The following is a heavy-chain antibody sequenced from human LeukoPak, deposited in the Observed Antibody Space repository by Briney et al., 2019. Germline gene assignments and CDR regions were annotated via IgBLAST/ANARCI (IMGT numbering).Heavy chain of an antibody. CDR3: ARPDDYGDYVWFDP. CDR2: INAGNGNT. CDR1: GYTFTSYA. Sequence: ASVKVSCKASGYTFTSYAMHWVRQAPGQRLEWMGWINAGNGNTKYSQKFQGRVTITRDTSASTAYKELSSLRSEDTAVHYCARPDDYGDYVWFDPWGQGTLVTVSS. D-gene: IGHD4-17*01. V-gene: IGHV1-3*01. J-gene: IGHJ5*02.